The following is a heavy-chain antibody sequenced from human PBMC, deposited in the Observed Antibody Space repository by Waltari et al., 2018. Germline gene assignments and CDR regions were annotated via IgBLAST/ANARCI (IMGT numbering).Heavy chain of an antibody. J-gene: IGHJ4*02. V-gene: IGHV3-7*03. D-gene: IGHD1-26*01. Sequence: EVQLVESGGGLVQPGGSLRLSCAASGFTFSSNGMSWVRQAPGKGLEWVANIKQDGSEKYYVDSVKGRFTISRDNAKNSLYLQMNSLRAEDTAVYYCARDVEWELPHFDYWGQGTLVTVSS. CDR3: ARDVEWELPHFDY. CDR1: GFTFSSNG. CDR2: IKQDGSEK.